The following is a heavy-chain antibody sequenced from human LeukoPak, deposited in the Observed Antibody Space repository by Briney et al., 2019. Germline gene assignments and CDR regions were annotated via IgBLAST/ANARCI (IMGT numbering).Heavy chain of an antibody. CDR2: IRSKANSYAT. J-gene: IGHJ4*02. V-gene: IGHV3-73*01. Sequence: PGGSPRLSCAASGFTFSGSAMHWVRQASGKGREWVGRIRSKANSYATAYAASVKGRFTISRDDSKNTAYLQMNSLKTEDTAVYYCTRLVDTATWGQGTLVTVSS. D-gene: IGHD5-18*01. CDR1: GFTFSGSA. CDR3: TRLVDTAT.